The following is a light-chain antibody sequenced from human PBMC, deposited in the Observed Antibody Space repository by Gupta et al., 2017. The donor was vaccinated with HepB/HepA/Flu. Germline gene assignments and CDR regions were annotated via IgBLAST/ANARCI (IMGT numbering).Light chain of an antibody. CDR2: RND. J-gene: IGLJ3*02. V-gene: IGLV1-47*01. CDR3: AVWDDDMNAWV. CDR1: SSNIGTNY. Sequence: QSVLTQPPSASGTPRQKVTIPCFGGSSNIGTNYVYWYHHLPGTAPKLLIYRNDQRPSGVPDRFSGSKSGTSASLVISGLRSEDEADYYCAVWDDDMNAWVFGGGTKLTAL.